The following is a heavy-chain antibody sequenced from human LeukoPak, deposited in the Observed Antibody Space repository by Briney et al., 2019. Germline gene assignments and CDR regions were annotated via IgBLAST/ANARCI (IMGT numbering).Heavy chain of an antibody. V-gene: IGHV1-2*02. D-gene: IGHD1-26*01. Sequence: ASVRVSCKTSGYTFTDYYMHWVRQAPGQGLEWMGWINPNSGGTNYAQKFQDRVTMTRDTSISTAYMELSRLRSDDTAVYYCARKLGGSYDFDYWGQGTLVTVSS. CDR1: GYTFTDYY. J-gene: IGHJ4*02. CDR2: INPNSGGT. CDR3: ARKLGGSYDFDY.